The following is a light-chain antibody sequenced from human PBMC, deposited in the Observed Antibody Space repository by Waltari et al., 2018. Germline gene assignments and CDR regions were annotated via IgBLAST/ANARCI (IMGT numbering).Light chain of an antibody. CDR3: QQHDVVPIT. J-gene: IGKJ5*01. V-gene: IGKV1-33*01. Sequence: QLTQPPSSLSSSVRARVTITCQASQDIRKYLNWYQQRPGKAPKLLIYDASNLYFGVPSRFSGRGSGTHFTVTISSLQPEDIATYYCQQHDVVPITFGQGTRLE. CDR1: QDIRKY. CDR2: DAS.